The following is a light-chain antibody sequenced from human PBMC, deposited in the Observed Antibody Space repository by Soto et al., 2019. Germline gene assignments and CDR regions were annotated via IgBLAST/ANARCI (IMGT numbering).Light chain of an antibody. CDR3: QQYNHYWS. CDR2: TAS. CDR1: QTVSSW. V-gene: IGKV1-5*03. Sequence: DIQMTQSPSTLSASVGERVIITCRASQTVSSWLAWYQQKPGKAPKLLIYTASSLESGVPSRFSGSGSGTEFTLTISSLQPDDFATHYCQQYNHYWSFGQGTKVDIK. J-gene: IGKJ1*01.